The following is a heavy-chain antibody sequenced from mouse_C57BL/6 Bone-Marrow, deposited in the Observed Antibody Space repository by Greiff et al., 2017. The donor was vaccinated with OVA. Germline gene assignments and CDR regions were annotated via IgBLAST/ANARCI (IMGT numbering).Heavy chain of an antibody. D-gene: IGHD2-3*01. CDR2: ISSGSSTI. J-gene: IGHJ4*01. V-gene: IGHV5-17*01. CDR1: GFTFSDYG. CDR3: ARKFDGYTGGYAMDY. Sequence: DVMLVESGGGLVKPGGSLKLSCAASGFTFSDYGMHWVRQAPEKGLEWVAYISSGSSTIYYADTVKGRFTISRDNAKNTLFLQMTSLRSEDTAMYYCARKFDGYTGGYAMDYWGQGTSVTVSS.